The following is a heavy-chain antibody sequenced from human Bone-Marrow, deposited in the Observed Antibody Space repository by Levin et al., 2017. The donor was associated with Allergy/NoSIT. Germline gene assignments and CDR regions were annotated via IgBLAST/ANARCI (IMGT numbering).Heavy chain of an antibody. CDR3: SGLVGTTTLLDY. V-gene: IGHV3-49*03. Sequence: PGGSLRLSCAGSGFSFAEYTMIWFRQGPGKGLEWVGFMRITTYGGTTEFAASVKGRSTISRDDSNSIAYLQMKSLKSEDTAVYYCSGLVGTTTLLDYWGRGTLVTVSS. CDR1: GFSFAEYT. D-gene: IGHD1-26*01. J-gene: IGHJ4*02. CDR2: MRITTYGGTT.